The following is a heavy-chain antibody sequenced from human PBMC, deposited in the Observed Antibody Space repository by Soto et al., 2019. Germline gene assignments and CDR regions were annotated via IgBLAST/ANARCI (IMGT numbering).Heavy chain of an antibody. CDR3: ARELGESDYYYGMDV. D-gene: IGHD3-16*01. Sequence: PSETLSLTCAVSGYSISSGYYWGWIRQPPGKGLEWIGSIYHSGSTYYNPSLKSRVTISVDTSKNQFSLKLSSVTAADTAVYYCARELGESDYYYGMDVWGQGTTVTV. CDR2: IYHSGST. CDR1: GYSISSGYY. V-gene: IGHV4-38-2*02. J-gene: IGHJ6*02.